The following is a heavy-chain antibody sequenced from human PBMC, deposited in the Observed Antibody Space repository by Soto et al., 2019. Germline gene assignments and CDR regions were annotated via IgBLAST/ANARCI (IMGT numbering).Heavy chain of an antibody. V-gene: IGHV1-18*01. CDR1: GGTFSSYA. CDR2: ISAYNGNT. D-gene: IGHD3-22*01. Sequence: GASVKVSCKASGGTFSSYAISWVRQAPGQGLEWMGWISAYNGNTNYAQKLQGRVTMTTDTSTSTAYMELRSLRSDDTAVYYCARGGKAYYYDSSGYYHFPNYYYGMDVWGQGTTVTVSS. CDR3: ARGGKAYYYDSSGYYHFPNYYYGMDV. J-gene: IGHJ6*02.